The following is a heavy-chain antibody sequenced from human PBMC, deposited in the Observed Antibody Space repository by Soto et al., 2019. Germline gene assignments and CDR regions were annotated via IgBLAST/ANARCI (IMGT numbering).Heavy chain of an antibody. V-gene: IGHV4-59*01. D-gene: IGHD6-13*01. Sequence: SETLSLTCTVSGGSISSYYWSWIRQPPGKGLEWIGDIYYSGSTNYNPSLKSRVTISVDTSKNPSPLKLSSVTAADTAVYYCASRRTAAGYDSYYYMDVWGKGTTVTVSS. CDR3: ASRRTAAGYDSYYYMDV. CDR2: IYYSGST. J-gene: IGHJ6*03. CDR1: GGSISSYY.